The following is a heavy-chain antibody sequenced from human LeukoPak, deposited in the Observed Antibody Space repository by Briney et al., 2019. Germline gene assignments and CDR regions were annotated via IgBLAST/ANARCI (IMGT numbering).Heavy chain of an antibody. CDR3: ARDWPNTSGWYGDGIYY. CDR2: IDSTSHTM. D-gene: IGHD6-19*01. CDR1: GFSFSSYS. Sequence: GGSLRLSCAASGFSFSSYSMDWFRQAPGKGLEWVSFIDSTSHTMHYADSVKGRFTISRDNAKNSLYLQMNSLRAEDTAVYFCARDWPNTSGWYGDGIYYWGQGTLVAVSS. V-gene: IGHV3-48*04. J-gene: IGHJ4*02.